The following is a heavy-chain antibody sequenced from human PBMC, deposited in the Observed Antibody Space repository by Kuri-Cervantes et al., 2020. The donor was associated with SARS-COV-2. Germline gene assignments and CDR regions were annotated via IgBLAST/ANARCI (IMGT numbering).Heavy chain of an antibody. CDR3: ARHRLKRITIFGVITASAFDY. CDR1: GGSVSSGSYY. V-gene: IGHV4-61*01. Sequence: SETLSLTCTVSGGSVSSGSYYWSWIRQPPGKGLEWIGYIYYSGSTNYNPSLKSRVTISVDTSKNQFSLKLSSVTAADTAVYYCARHRLKRITIFGVITASAFDYWGQGTLVTVSS. J-gene: IGHJ4*02. CDR2: IYYSGST. D-gene: IGHD3-3*01.